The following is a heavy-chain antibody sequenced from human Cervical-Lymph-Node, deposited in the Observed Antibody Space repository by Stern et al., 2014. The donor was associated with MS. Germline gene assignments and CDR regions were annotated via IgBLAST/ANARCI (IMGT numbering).Heavy chain of an antibody. Sequence: EVQLVESGGGLVQPGRSLRLSCAASGFTFDDYAMHWVRQAPGKGLEWVSGISWNSGSIGYADSVKGRFPISRDNAKNSLYLQMNSLRAEDTVLYYCAKDEYSSGWSLYYYYGMDVWGQGTTVTVSS. V-gene: IGHV3-9*01. J-gene: IGHJ6*02. CDR1: GFTFDDYA. CDR2: ISWNSGSI. D-gene: IGHD6-19*01. CDR3: AKDEYSSGWSLYYYYGMDV.